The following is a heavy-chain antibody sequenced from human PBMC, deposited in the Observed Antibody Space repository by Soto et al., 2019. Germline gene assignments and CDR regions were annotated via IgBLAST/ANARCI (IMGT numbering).Heavy chain of an antibody. Sequence: GGSLRLSWAASGCTFSNYAMNWVRQAPGKGLEWVSGITGSGGATFYADSVEGRFTISRDNSKNTVYLQVNSVRADDTAVYYCAKEYTSISKGSFDYWGQGALVTVSS. J-gene: IGHJ4*02. CDR1: GCTFSNYA. V-gene: IGHV3-23*01. CDR3: AKEYTSISKGSFDY. D-gene: IGHD2-2*02. CDR2: ITGSGGAT.